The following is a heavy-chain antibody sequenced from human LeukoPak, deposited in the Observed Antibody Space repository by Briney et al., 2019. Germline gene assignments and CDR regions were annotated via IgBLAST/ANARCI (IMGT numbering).Heavy chain of an antibody. CDR3: VKSPGSGWPV. J-gene: IGHJ4*02. CDR1: GFTFSSFA. Sequence: PGGSLRLSCAASGFTFSSFAMHWVRRAPGKGLEYLSAIYSDGSRTYYADSVKGRFTISRDNSKNTLYFEMSSLRVEDTAVYYCVKSPGSGWPVWGQGTLLTVSS. CDR2: IYSDGSRT. D-gene: IGHD6-19*01. V-gene: IGHV3-64D*06.